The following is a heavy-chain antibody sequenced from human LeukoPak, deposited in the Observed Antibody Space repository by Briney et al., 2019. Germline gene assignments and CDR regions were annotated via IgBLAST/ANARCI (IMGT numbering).Heavy chain of an antibody. CDR3: GRGASSWENEFDY. J-gene: IGHJ4*02. V-gene: IGHV3-20*01. D-gene: IGHD6-13*01. CDR1: GFTFDNYG. CDR2: IIWNGGST. Sequence: GGSLRLSCAASGFTFDNYGMSWVRQAPGKGLEWVGGIIWNGGSTGYEDSVKGRFTISRDNSKNSLYLEMNSLRAEDTALYQCGRGASSWENEFDYCGEGTPVTVSS.